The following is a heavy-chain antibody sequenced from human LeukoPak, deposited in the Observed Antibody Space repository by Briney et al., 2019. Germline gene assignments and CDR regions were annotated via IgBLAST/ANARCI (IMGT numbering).Heavy chain of an antibody. CDR1: GYIFTGYD. CDR2: VNPNTGDT. D-gene: IGHD3-16*02. V-gene: IGHV1-2*02. J-gene: IGHJ4*02. CDR3: ARVYYDYVWGSYRYPPFFDY. Sequence: ASVKVSCKASGYIFTGYDMHWVRQAPGQGLEWMGYVNPNTGDTYYAQEFQGRVTMTRDMSISTAYMELRSLRSDDTAVYYCARVYYDYVWGSYRYPPFFDYWGQGTLVTVSS.